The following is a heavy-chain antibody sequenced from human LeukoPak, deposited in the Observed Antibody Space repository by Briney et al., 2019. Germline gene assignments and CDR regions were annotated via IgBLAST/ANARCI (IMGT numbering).Heavy chain of an antibody. CDR2: ISGSGGDT. CDR1: GFTFSNYA. Sequence: PGGCLRLSCAASGFTFSNYAMSWVRPAPGRGLGWVSGISGSGGDTYYADSVKGRFTISRDNSKNTLYLQMNSLRADDTAVYYCAKDRCSTNNICHGDFDYWGQGTLVTVSS. V-gene: IGHV3-23*01. D-gene: IGHD2-8*01. J-gene: IGHJ4*02. CDR3: AKDRCSTNNICHGDFDY.